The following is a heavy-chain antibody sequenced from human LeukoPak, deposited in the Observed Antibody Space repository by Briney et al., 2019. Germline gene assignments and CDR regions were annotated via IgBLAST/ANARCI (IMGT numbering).Heavy chain of an antibody. CDR1: GLTFGDYA. Sequence: GRSLRLSCTASGLTFGDYAMSWVRQAPGKGLEWVGFIRSKAYGGTTEYATSVKGRFTISRDDSKSLAYLQMNSLKTEDTAVYYCTRGGDIVVVDDAFDIWGQGTMVTVSS. D-gene: IGHD2-2*01. CDR3: TRGGDIVVVDDAFDI. CDR2: IRSKAYGGTT. V-gene: IGHV3-49*04. J-gene: IGHJ3*02.